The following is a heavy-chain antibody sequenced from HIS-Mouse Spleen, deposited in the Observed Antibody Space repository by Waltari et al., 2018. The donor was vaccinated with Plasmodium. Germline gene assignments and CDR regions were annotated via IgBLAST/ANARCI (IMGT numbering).Heavy chain of an antibody. V-gene: IGHV3-48*01. CDR1: GFTFSSYS. Sequence: EVQLVESGGGLVQPGGSLRLSCAASGFTFSSYSMNWVRQAPGKGLEWVSYISSSSSTRYYADSVKGRFTISRDNAKNSLFLQMNSLRAEDTAVYYCAREKHSSSWYDAFDIWGQGTMVTVSS. CDR2: ISSSSSTR. J-gene: IGHJ3*02. D-gene: IGHD6-13*01. CDR3: AREKHSSSWYDAFDI.